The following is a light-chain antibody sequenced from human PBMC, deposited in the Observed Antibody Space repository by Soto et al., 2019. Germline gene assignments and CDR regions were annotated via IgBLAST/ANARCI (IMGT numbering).Light chain of an antibody. J-gene: IGKJ4*01. V-gene: IGKV1-27*01. CDR3: QKYKCAPLT. CDR1: QGIAPY. CDR2: ATS. Sequence: DVQMTQSPSSLSAFVGDRVTITCRASQGIAPYLAWFQQKPGKVPKLLIYATSTLQSGVPSRFSGSGSGTDFPLAINSLQPEDFGTYYCQKYKCAPLTFGGGTKVEIK.